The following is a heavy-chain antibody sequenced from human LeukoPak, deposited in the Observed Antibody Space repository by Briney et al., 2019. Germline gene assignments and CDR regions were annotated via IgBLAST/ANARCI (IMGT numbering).Heavy chain of an antibody. V-gene: IGHV3-30*18. CDR3: AKDLTYYYYYYMDV. CDR2: ISYDGSNK. J-gene: IGHJ6*03. Sequence: GRSLRLSCAASGFTFSSYGMHWVRQAPGKGLEWVAVISYDGSNKYYADSVKGRFTISRDNSKNTLYLQMNSLRAEDTAVYYCAKDLTYYYYYYMDVWGQGTMVTVSS. CDR1: GFTFSSYG.